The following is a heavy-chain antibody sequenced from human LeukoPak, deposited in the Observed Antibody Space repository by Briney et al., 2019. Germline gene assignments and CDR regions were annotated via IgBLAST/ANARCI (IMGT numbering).Heavy chain of an antibody. CDR2: ISGSGDTT. Sequence: QPGGSLRLSCAASGFTFSSYAMRWVRQAPGGGLEWVSAISGSGDTTYHADSVKGRFTISRDNSENRLSQQMDSLRAEDTAVYFCAKDTTAWWYHRAYMDVWGKGTTVTVSS. CDR3: AKDTTAWWYHRAYMDV. J-gene: IGHJ6*03. V-gene: IGHV3-23*01. CDR1: GFTFSSYA. D-gene: IGHD2-15*01.